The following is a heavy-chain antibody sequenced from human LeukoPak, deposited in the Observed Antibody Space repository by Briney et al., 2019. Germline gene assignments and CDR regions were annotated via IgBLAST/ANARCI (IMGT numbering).Heavy chain of an antibody. Sequence: GGSLRLSCAASGFTFSSYGMHWVRQAPGKGPEWVAVISYDGSNKYYADSVKGRFTISRDNSKNTLYLQMNSLRAEDTAVYYCAKDGFGSLGYCSSTSCPYYFDYWGQGTLVTVSS. D-gene: IGHD2-2*01. CDR2: ISYDGSNK. J-gene: IGHJ4*02. V-gene: IGHV3-30*18. CDR3: AKDGFGSLGYCSSTSCPYYFDY. CDR1: GFTFSSYG.